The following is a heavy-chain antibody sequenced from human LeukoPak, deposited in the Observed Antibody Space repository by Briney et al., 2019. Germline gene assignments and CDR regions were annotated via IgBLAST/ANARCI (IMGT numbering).Heavy chain of an antibody. J-gene: IGHJ4*02. D-gene: IGHD1-26*01. CDR3: ARIKSGSYYGGLDY. CDR2: IWYDGSNK. V-gene: IGHV3-33*01. Sequence: PGRSLRLSCAASEFTFSSYGMHWVRQAPGKGLEWVAVIWYDGSNKYYADSVKGRFTISRDNSKNTLYLQMNSLRAEDTAVYYCARIKSGSYYGGLDYWGQGTLVTVSS. CDR1: EFTFSSYG.